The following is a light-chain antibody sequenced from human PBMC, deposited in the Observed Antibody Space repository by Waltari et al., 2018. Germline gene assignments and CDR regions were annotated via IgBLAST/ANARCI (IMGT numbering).Light chain of an antibody. CDR2: QDT. CDR3: QAWDIKKVI. CDR1: QLGNKY. Sequence: SYELTQPPSVSVSPGQTASITCSGDQLGNKYVSWYQQKPGQSPVLIIYQDTKRPSGISERFSGANSGNTATLTITGTQTTDEADYYCQAWDIKKVIFGGGTKLTVL. J-gene: IGLJ2*01. V-gene: IGLV3-1*01.